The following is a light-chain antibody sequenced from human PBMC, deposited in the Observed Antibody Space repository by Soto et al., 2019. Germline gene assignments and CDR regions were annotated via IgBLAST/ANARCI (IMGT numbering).Light chain of an antibody. Sequence: DIVMTQSQDSLAVSLGERATINCKSSQSVLYRSNNKNYLAWYQHKPGQAPKLIISWASTRESGVPERFSGSGSGTYFSLTISSLQAEDVAVYYCQQYYITPRTFGQGTKVEI. CDR3: QQYYITPRT. CDR1: QSVLYRSNNKNY. J-gene: IGKJ1*01. CDR2: WAS. V-gene: IGKV4-1*01.